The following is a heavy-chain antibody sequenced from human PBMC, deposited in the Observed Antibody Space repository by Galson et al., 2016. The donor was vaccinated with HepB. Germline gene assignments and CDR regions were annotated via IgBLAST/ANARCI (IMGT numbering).Heavy chain of an antibody. D-gene: IGHD3-10*01. J-gene: IGHJ4*02. Sequence: SLRLSCAASGFTFSMYAMHWVRQAPGKGLEWVSVMSYDGGDKYYADSVQGRFTISRDNSKNTLYLQMNSLRAEDTAVYYCARDSELLPPDYWGQGTLVTVSS. CDR2: MSYDGGDK. V-gene: IGHV3-30-3*01. CDR3: ARDSELLPPDY. CDR1: GFTFSMYA.